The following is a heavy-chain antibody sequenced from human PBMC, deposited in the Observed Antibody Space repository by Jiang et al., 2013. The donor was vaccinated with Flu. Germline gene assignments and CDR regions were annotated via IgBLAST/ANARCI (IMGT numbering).Heavy chain of an antibody. CDR2: IYYSGST. J-gene: IGHJ4*02. CDR1: VAPSAVVVTT. CDR3: ARHKPRIYYDSSGYHFDY. D-gene: IGHD3-22*01. V-gene: IGHV4-39*01. Sequence: SLTCTVSVAPSAVVVTTGAGSASPQGRGLEWIGSIYYSGSTYYNPSLKSRVTISVDTSKNQFSLKLSSVTAADTAVYYCARHKPRIYYDSSGYHFDYWGQGTLVTVSS.